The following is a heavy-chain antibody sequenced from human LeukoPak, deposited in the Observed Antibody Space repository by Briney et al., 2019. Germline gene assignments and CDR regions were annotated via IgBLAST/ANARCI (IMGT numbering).Heavy chain of an antibody. V-gene: IGHV3-33*06. J-gene: IGHJ4*02. CDR2: IWYDGSNK. CDR1: GFTFSSYG. Sequence: PAGRSLRLSCAASGFTFSSYGMRWVRQAPGKGLEWVAVIWYDGSNKYYVDSVKGRFTISRDNSKNTLYLQMNSLRAEDTAVYYCAKESGDGYNTLEYWGQGTLVTVSS. CDR3: AKESGDGYNTLEY. D-gene: IGHD5-24*01.